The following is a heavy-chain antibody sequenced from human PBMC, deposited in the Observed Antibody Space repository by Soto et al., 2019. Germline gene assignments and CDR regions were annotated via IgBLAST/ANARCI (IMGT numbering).Heavy chain of an antibody. CDR1: VFTFSSYA. CDR3: AKLFLGGYNDDYFDY. V-gene: IGHV3-23*01. Sequence: WSLRLSCSASVFTFSSYAMSWCRQAPGKGLEWVSAISGSGGSTYYADSVKGRFTISRDNSKNTLYLQMNSLRAEDTAVYYCAKLFLGGYNDDYFDYWGQGTLVTVSS. CDR2: ISGSGGST. D-gene: IGHD5-12*01. J-gene: IGHJ4*02.